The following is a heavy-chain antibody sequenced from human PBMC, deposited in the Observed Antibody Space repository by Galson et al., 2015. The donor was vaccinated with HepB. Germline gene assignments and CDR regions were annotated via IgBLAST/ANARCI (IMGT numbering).Heavy chain of an antibody. Sequence: SLRLSCAASGFTFSSYAMHWVRQAPGKGLEWVAVISYDGSNKYYADSVKGRFTISRDNSKNTLYLQMNSLRAEDTAVYYCARDFSIMITFGGVIAPGRYYYYGMDVWGQGTTVTVSS. D-gene: IGHD3-16*02. CDR3: ARDFSIMITFGGVIAPGRYYYYGMDV. CDR2: ISYDGSNK. V-gene: IGHV3-30-3*01. J-gene: IGHJ6*02. CDR1: GFTFSSYA.